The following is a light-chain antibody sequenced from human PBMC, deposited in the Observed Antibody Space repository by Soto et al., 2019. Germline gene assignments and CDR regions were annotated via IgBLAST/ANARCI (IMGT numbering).Light chain of an antibody. Sequence: DIQMTQSPSSLSASVGDRITITCRASQDITTSLVWFQLKPGKAPKSLIYAASRLLSGVPSKFSGSGSGTDFTLTISSLQPEFFPTYYCQQYKDYPLTSGGGPGWRSN. CDR1: QDITTS. J-gene: IGKJ4*01. CDR3: QQYKDYPLT. V-gene: IGKV1-16*02. CDR2: AAS.